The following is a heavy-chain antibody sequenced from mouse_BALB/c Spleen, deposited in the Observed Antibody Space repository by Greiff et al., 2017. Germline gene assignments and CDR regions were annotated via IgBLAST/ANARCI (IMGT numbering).Heavy chain of an antibody. J-gene: IGHJ2*01. Sequence: EVKLVESGGGLVKPGGSLKLSCAASGFTFSSYAMSWVRQTPEKRLEWVATISSGGSYTYYPDSVKGRFTISRDNAKNTLYLQMSSLRSEDTAMYYCARDITTTGTWDYWGQGTTLTVSS. V-gene: IGHV5-9-3*01. CDR2: ISSGGSYT. D-gene: IGHD4-1*02. CDR1: GFTFSSYA. CDR3: ARDITTTGTWDY.